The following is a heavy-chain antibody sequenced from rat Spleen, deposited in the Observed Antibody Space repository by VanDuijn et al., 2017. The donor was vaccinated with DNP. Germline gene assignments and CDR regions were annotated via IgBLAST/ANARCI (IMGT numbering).Heavy chain of an antibody. J-gene: IGHJ1*01. D-gene: IGHD3-1*01. Sequence: EVQLVESGGGLVQPGRSLELSCAASGFTFSFYGMAWVRQAPKKGLEWVAAISTSGSRTYYADSVKGRFTISRDDAKSSLYLQMNSLKSEDTATYYCARGSTSIYWYFDFWGPGTMVTVSS. CDR2: ISTSGSRT. CDR3: ARGSTSIYWYFDF. V-gene: IGHV5S23*01. CDR1: GFTFSFYG.